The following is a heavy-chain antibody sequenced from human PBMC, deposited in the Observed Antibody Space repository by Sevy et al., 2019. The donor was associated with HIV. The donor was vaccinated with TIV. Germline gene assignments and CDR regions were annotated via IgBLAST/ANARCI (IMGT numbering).Heavy chain of an antibody. CDR3: AGDPGAYYDMLTGYYVSSDYYYGMDV. Sequence: ASVNVSCKASGYTFTSYGISWVRQAPGQGLEWMGWISAYNGNTNYAQKLQGRVTMTTDTSTRTAYMELRSLRSDDTAMYYCAGDPGAYYDMLTGYYVSSDYYYGMDVWGQGTTVTVSS. V-gene: IGHV1-18*01. CDR1: GYTFTSYG. J-gene: IGHJ6*02. D-gene: IGHD3-9*01. CDR2: ISAYNGNT.